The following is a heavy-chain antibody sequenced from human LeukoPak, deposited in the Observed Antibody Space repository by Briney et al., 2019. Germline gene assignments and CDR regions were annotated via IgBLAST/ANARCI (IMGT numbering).Heavy chain of an antibody. CDR3: AKTPCSSSSCYFDY. CDR1: GFTFSSYA. J-gene: IGHJ4*02. CDR2: ISDSGDST. D-gene: IGHD2-2*01. Sequence: PGGSLRLSCAASGFTFSSYAMSWVRQAPGKGLEWVSTISDSGDSTYYADSVKGRFPISRDNSKNTPYLQMNSLRAEDTAVYYCAKTPCSSSSCYFDYWGQGTLVTVSS. V-gene: IGHV3-23*01.